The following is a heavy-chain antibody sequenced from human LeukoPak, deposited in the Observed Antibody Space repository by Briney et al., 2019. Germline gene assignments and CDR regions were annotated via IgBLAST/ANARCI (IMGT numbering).Heavy chain of an antibody. CDR1: GFTFTTYW. J-gene: IGHJ4*02. D-gene: IGHD1-26*01. CDR2: ISSSGSTI. V-gene: IGHV3-48*04. Sequence: GGSLRLSCEASGFTFTTYWMGWVRQAPGKGLEWVSYISSSGSTIYYADSVKGRFTISRDNAKNSLYLQMNSLRAEDTAVYYCARLKVGATLSPDYWGQGTLVTVSS. CDR3: ARLKVGATLSPDY.